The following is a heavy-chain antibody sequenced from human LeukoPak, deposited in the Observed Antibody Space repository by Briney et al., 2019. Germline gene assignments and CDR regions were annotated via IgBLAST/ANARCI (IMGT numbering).Heavy chain of an antibody. CDR2: ISSNGGST. V-gene: IGHV3-64D*06. D-gene: IGHD3-10*01. Sequence: PGGSLRLSCSASGFTFSSYAMHWVCQAPGKGLEYVSAISSNGGSTYYADSVKGRFTISRDNSKNTLYLQMSSLRAEDTAVYYCARSPNYYGSGSSTDYWGQGTLVTVSS. CDR3: ARSPNYYGSGSSTDY. J-gene: IGHJ4*02. CDR1: GFTFSSYA.